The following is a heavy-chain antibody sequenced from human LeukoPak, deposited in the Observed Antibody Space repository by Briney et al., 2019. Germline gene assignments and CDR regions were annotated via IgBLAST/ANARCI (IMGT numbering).Heavy chain of an antibody. J-gene: IGHJ6*02. CDR3: ATDPYYGSGSYQYYYGMDV. D-gene: IGHD3-10*01. CDR2: IIPIFGTA. CDR1: GGTFSSYA. Sequence: ASVKVSCKASGGTFSSYAISWVRQAPGQGLEWMGGIIPIFGTANYAQKFQGRVTMTEDTSTDTAYMELSSLRSEDTAVYYCATDPYYGSGSYQYYYGMDVWGQGTTVTVSS. V-gene: IGHV1-69*06.